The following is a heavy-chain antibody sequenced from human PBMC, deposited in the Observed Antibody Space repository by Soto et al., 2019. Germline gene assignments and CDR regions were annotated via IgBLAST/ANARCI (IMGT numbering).Heavy chain of an antibody. D-gene: IGHD1-1*01. CDR3: AKEGTQWDY. Sequence: GESLKISCKGSGYTFSKYWIGWVRQTPGKGLEWMGMIYPGDSDARYSPSFEGQVTISRDNSKNTLYLQMNSLRAEDTAVYYCAKEGTQWDYWGQGTLVTVSS. V-gene: IGHV5-51*01. CDR2: IYPGDSDA. J-gene: IGHJ4*02. CDR1: GYTFSKYW.